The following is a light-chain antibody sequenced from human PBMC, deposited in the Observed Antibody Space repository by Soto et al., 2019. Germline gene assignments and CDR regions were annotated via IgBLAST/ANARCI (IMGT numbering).Light chain of an antibody. J-gene: IGKJ5*01. CDR3: QQYHTSSIT. CDR1: QSIGSW. CDR2: DAS. V-gene: IGKV1-5*01. Sequence: DIQMTQSPSTLSASVGDRVTITCRASQSIGSWVAWYQQKPGKAPTLLIYDASTLERGVPSRFSGTGSGTEFTLSIDSLQPDDFATYYCQQYHTSSITFGQGTRLEIK.